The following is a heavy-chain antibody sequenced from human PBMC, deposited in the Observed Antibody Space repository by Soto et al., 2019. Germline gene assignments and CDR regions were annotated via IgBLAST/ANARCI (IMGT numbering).Heavy chain of an antibody. Sequence: QVQLVESGGGVVQPGRSLRLSCAASGFTFSSYGMHWVRQAPGKGLEWVAVISYDGSNKYYADSVKGRFTISRDNSKNTLYLQMNSLRAEETAVYYCAKGALWFGELSLSDYWGQGTLVTVSS. V-gene: IGHV3-30*18. CDR3: AKGALWFGELSLSDY. D-gene: IGHD3-10*01. CDR2: ISYDGSNK. J-gene: IGHJ4*02. CDR1: GFTFSSYG.